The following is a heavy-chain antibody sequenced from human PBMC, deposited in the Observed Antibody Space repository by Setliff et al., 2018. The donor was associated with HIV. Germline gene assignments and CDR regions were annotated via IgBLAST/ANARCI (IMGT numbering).Heavy chain of an antibody. CDR2: IRSKAYGGTT. V-gene: IGHV3-49*02. J-gene: IGHJ4*02. Sequence: SWIRQPAGEGLEWVGFIRSKAYGGTTEYAASVKGRFTISRDDSKSIAYLQMNSLKTEDTAVYYCTRALSSTPAFDIWGQGTLVTVSS. D-gene: IGHD3-9*01. CDR3: TRALSSTPAFDI.